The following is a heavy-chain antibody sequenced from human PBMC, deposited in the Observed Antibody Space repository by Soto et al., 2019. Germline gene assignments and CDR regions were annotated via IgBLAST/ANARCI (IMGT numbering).Heavy chain of an antibody. CDR1: GSSINSSGYY. CDR2: MFYGVST. V-gene: IGHV4-39*01. D-gene: IGHD3-3*02. CDR3: ARLPSRHLVDY. J-gene: IGHJ4*02. Sequence: SETLSLTCTVSGSSINSSGYYRGWIRQPPGKGLEWIGSMFYGVSTYYNPSLKSRVTVSVDTSKNQFSLNLRSVTAADTAVYYCARLPSRHLVDYWGQGTLVTVSS.